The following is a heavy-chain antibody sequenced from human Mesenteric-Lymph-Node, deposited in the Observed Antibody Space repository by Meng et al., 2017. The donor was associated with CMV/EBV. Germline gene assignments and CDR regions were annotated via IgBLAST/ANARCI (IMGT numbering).Heavy chain of an antibody. CDR1: GLTFSSYG. CDR2: IWYNGNNK. J-gene: IGHJ6*02. CDR3: VKDSAKFYEVIYTGMDV. D-gene: IGHD2-21*01. V-gene: IGHV3-33*06. Sequence: GESLKISCAASGLTFSSYGMHWVRQAPGKGLEWVAVIWYNGNNKDYADSVKGRFTISRDNSKNTVYLQMNSLRAEDTAVYYCVKDSAKFYEVIYTGMDVWGQGTTVTSP.